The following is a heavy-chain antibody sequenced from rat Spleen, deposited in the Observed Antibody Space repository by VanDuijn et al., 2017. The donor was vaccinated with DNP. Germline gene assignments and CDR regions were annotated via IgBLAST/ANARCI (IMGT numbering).Heavy chain of an antibody. Sequence: EVQLVESGGGLVQPGRSLKLSCAASGFTFSDYNMAWVRQAPTKGLEWVASITNSGGSTYYRDSVKGRFTISRDNAKSTLYLQMDSLRSEDTATYYCTRGTTGDYWGQGVMVTVSS. CDR3: TRGTTGDY. V-gene: IGHV5-20*01. D-gene: IGHD1-1*01. J-gene: IGHJ2*01. CDR2: ITNSGGST. CDR1: GFTFSDYN.